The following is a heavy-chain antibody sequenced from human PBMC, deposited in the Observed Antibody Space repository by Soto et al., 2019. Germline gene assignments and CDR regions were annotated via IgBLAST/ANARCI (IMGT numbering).Heavy chain of an antibody. V-gene: IGHV3-7*01. CDR3: ARDRGDYDILTGYYIGNNNWFDP. Sequence: PGGSLRLSCAASGFTFSSYWMSWVRQAPGKGLEWVANIKQDGSEKYYVDSVKGRFTISRDNAKNSLYLQMNSLRAEDTAVYYCARDRGDYDILTGYYIGNNNWFDPWGQGTLVTVSS. J-gene: IGHJ5*02. CDR2: IKQDGSEK. D-gene: IGHD3-9*01. CDR1: GFTFSSYW.